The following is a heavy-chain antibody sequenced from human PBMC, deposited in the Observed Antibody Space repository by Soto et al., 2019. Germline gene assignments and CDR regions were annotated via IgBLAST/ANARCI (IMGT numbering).Heavy chain of an antibody. CDR2: MNPNSGNT. D-gene: IGHD2-15*01. CDR1: GYTFTSYD. CDR3: ARGRWGCSGGSCYSLWWFDP. V-gene: IGHV1-8*01. Sequence: ASVKVSCKASGYTFTSYDINWVRQATGQGLEWMGWMNPNSGNTGYAQKFQGRVTMTRNTSISTAYMELSSLRSEDTAVYYCARGRWGCSGGSCYSLWWFDPWGQGXLVTVYS. J-gene: IGHJ5*02.